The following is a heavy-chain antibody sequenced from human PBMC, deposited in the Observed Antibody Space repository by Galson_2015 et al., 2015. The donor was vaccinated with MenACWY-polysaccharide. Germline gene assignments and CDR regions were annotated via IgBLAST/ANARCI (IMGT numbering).Heavy chain of an antibody. CDR2: IRNDGSDK. CDR3: VKEDRARGQSPFDY. J-gene: IGHJ4*02. CDR1: GFTFTTYG. V-gene: IGHV3-30*02. D-gene: IGHD2-15*01. Sequence: SLRLSCAASGFTFTTYGLHWARQAPGKGLEWVAFIRNDGSDKYYADSVKGRFTISRDNSRNTMDLQMNSLRPEDTAVYYCVKEDRARGQSPFDYWDQGTLVTVSS.